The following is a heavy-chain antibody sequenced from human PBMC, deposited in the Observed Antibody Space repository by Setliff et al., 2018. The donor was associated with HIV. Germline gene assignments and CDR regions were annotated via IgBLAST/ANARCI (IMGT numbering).Heavy chain of an antibody. Sequence: HGESLKISCKASGYIFNTSWIGWVRQMPGKVLEWMGSIFPGDSDTRYGPSFQGQVTISADKSISTAYLQLSSLKASDTAMYYFARADSGDYSGFDFWGQGTLVTVSS. D-gene: IGHD1-26*01. V-gene: IGHV5-51*01. CDR3: ARADSGDYSGFDF. J-gene: IGHJ5*01. CDR1: GYIFNTSW. CDR2: IFPGDSDT.